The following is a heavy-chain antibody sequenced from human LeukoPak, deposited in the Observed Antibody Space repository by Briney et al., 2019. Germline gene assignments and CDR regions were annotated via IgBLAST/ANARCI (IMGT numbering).Heavy chain of an antibody. CDR3: ATDLWRGRLRLEGYFDY. J-gene: IGHJ4*02. CDR2: FDPEDGET. Sequence: ASVKVSCKVSGYTLTELSMHWVRQAPGKGLEWIGGFDPEDGETIYAQKFQGRVTMTEDTSTDTAYMELSSLRSEDTAVYYCATDLWRGRLRLEGYFDYWGQGTLVTVSS. CDR1: GYTLTELS. D-gene: IGHD5-12*01. V-gene: IGHV1-24*01.